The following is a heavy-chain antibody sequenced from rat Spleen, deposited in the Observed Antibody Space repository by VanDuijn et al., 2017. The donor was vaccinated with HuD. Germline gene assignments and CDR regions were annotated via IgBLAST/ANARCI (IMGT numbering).Heavy chain of an antibody. V-gene: IGHV5S13*01. CDR2: ITTGSGNT. CDR1: GFIFSIYG. J-gene: IGHJ4*01. Sequence: EVQLVESGGGLVQTGRSLKLSCAASGFIFSIYGMAWVRQTPTKGLEWVASITTGSGNTYYRDSVKGRFTISRDNAKSTLYLQVDSLESEDTATFYCARQRWDVMDAWGQGVSVTVSS. CDR3: ARQRWDVMDA.